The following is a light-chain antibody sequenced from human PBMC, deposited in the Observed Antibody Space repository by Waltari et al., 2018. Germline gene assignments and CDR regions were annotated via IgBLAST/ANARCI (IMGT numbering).Light chain of an antibody. Sequence: QSALTQPASVSGSPGQSITISCTGTSSDVGSYHLVSWYQQHPGKAPKLMIYEVSKRPSGVSNRFSGSKSGNTASLTISGLQAEDEADYYCCSYAGSSTSRVFGGGTKLTVL. CDR3: CSYAGSSTSRV. CDR1: SSDVGSYHL. CDR2: EVS. J-gene: IGLJ3*02. V-gene: IGLV2-23*02.